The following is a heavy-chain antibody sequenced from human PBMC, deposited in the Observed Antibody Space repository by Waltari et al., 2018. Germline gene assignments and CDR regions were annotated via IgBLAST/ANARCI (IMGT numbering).Heavy chain of an antibody. D-gene: IGHD2-21*01. V-gene: IGHV3-21*01. CDR3: TRSAYCDGSTACDLVAS. CDR2: ISGSGRSYI. J-gene: IGHJ4*02. Sequence: DVQLVESGGGLVKPGGSLRLSCAASGFSFSSYDMNWVRQAPGGGLEGVGSISGSGRSYIFYTDSVKGRFTISRDNAKNSLFLQMNSLRAEDTAVYYCTRSAYCDGSTACDLVASWGQGKLVTISP. CDR1: GFSFSSYD.